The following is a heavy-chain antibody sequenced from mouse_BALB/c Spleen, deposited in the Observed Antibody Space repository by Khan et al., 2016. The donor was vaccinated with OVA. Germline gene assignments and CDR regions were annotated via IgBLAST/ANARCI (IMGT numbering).Heavy chain of an antibody. CDR1: GYSFTTYY. D-gene: IGHD3-3*01. J-gene: IGHJ3*01. V-gene: IGHV1S135*01. CDR2: IDPFSTGT. Sequence: VQLKESGPELMKPGASVNISCKASGYSFTTYYIHWVKQSRGKSLEWIGYIDPFSTGTDYNQKFKGQATLTVDKSSNAAYMHLSSLTSEDSAVYYCARGTFDYWGQGTLVTVSA. CDR3: ARGTFDY.